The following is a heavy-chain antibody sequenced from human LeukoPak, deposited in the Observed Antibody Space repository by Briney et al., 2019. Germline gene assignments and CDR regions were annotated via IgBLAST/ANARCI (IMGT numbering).Heavy chain of an antibody. CDR2: IIPIFGTA. V-gene: IGHV1-69*13. CDR1: GGTFSSYA. Sequence: GASVKVSCKASGGTFSSYAISWVRQAPGQGLEWMGGIIPIFGTANYAQKFQGRVTITVDESTSTAYMELSSLRSEDTAVYYCARVERSMARGGDVWGQGTTVTVSS. D-gene: IGHD3-10*01. CDR3: ARVERSMARGGDV. J-gene: IGHJ6*02.